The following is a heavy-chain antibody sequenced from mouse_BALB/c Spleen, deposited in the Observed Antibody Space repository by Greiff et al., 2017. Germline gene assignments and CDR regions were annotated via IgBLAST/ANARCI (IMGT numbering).Heavy chain of an antibody. V-gene: IGHV10-1*02. CDR1: GFTFNTYA. Sequence: EVQRVESGGGLVQPKGSLKLSCAASGFTFNTYAMNWVRQAPGKGLEWVARIRSKSNNYATYYADSVKDRFTISRDDSQSMLYLQMNNLKTEDTAMYYCVRSSTLYAMDYWGQGTSVTVSS. CDR2: IRSKSNNYAT. CDR3: VRSSTLYAMDY. D-gene: IGHD1-1*01. J-gene: IGHJ4*01.